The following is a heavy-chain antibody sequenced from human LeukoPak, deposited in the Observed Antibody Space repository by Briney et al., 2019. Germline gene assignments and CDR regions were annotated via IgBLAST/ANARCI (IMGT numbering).Heavy chain of an antibody. V-gene: IGHV3-74*01. CDR3: ARGGKWFYAFDI. J-gene: IGHJ3*02. D-gene: IGHD3-22*01. CDR1: GFTFSSYW. Sequence: GGSLRLSCAASGFTFSSYWMHWVRQAPGKGLVWVSRINSDGSSTSYADSVKGRFTISRDNVKNTLYLQMNSLRAEDTAVYYCARGGKWFYAFDIWGQGTMVTVSS. CDR2: INSDGSST.